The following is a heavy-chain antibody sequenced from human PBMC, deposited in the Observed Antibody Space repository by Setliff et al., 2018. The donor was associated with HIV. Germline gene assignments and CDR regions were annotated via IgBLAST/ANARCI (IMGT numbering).Heavy chain of an antibody. Sequence: GSLRLSCAASGFTLSSYWMNWVRQPPGKGLEWVANIREDGSEKYYVDSVKGRFTISRDNAKNSLYLQMNSLRADDTAVYYCARVLLRTNAVYGVVSNRFDPWGQGTLVTVSS. V-gene: IGHV3-7*03. CDR3: ARVLLRTNAVYGVVSNRFDP. D-gene: IGHD2-8*01. J-gene: IGHJ5*02. CDR2: IREDGSEK. CDR1: GFTLSSYW.